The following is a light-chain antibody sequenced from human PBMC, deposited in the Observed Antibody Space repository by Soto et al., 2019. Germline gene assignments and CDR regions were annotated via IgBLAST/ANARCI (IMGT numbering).Light chain of an antibody. J-gene: IGKJ3*01. V-gene: IGKV3-15*01. CDR1: QSVSRN. CDR3: QQYSNWPPL. Sequence: EIVMTQSPVTLSVSPGERATLSCRASQSVSRNLAWYQQRPGQAPRLLIYGASTRATGIPDRFSGGGSETEFSLTISSLQSEDFAIYFCQQYSNWPPLFGPGTKVDIK. CDR2: GAS.